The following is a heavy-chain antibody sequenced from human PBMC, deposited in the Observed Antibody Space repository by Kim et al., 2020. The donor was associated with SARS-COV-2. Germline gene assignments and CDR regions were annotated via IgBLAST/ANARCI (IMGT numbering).Heavy chain of an antibody. V-gene: IGHV4-39*07. D-gene: IGHD3-22*01. CDR2: IYYSGST. Sequence: SETLSLTCTVSGGSISSSSYYWGWIRQPPGKGLEWIGSIYYSGSTYYNPSLKSPVTISVDTSKNQFSLKLSSVTAADTAVYYCARVLYYDSSGYYFTPNFEYWGQGTLVTVSS. J-gene: IGHJ4*02. CDR1: GGSISSSSYY. CDR3: ARVLYYDSSGYYFTPNFEY.